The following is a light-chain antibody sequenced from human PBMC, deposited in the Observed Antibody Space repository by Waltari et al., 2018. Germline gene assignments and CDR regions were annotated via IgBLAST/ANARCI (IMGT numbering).Light chain of an antibody. V-gene: IGKV3-20*01. CDR2: GAS. CDR1: QSVSSSY. Sequence: EIALTQSPGTLSLSPGERATLSCRASQSVSSSYLAWYHHKPGQAPRPLIYGASNRATGIPDRFSGSGSGTDFTLTINRLEPEDFAVYYCRYADTSLITFGQGTRLEIK. J-gene: IGKJ5*01. CDR3: RYADTSLIT.